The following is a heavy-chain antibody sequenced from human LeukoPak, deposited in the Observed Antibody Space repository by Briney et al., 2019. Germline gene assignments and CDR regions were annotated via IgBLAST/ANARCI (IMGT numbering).Heavy chain of an antibody. Sequence: SETLSLTCAVYGGSFSGYYWSWIRQPPGKGLEWIGEINHSGSTNYNPSLKSRVTISVDTSKNQFSLKLSSVTAADTAVYYCARGRRVTHFDYWGPGTLVTVSS. CDR3: ARGRRVTHFDY. CDR2: INHSGST. D-gene: IGHD2-21*02. V-gene: IGHV4-34*01. CDR1: GGSFSGYY. J-gene: IGHJ4*02.